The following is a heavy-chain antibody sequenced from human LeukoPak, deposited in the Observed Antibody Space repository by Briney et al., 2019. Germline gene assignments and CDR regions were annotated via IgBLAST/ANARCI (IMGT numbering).Heavy chain of an antibody. J-gene: IGHJ4*02. V-gene: IGHV3-48*03. CDR3: ARDLAATGRDS. Sequence: GGSLRLSCAASGFTFSSYEMNWVRQTPGKGLEWVSYISNSGSTIYYADSVKGRFTISRDNDKNSLYLQMNSLRAEDTAVYYCARDLAATGRDSWGQGTLVTVSS. CDR2: ISNSGSTI. CDR1: GFTFSSYE. D-gene: IGHD6-13*01.